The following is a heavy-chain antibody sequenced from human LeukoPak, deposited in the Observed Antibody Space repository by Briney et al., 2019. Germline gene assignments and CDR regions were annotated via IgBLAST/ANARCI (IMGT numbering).Heavy chain of an antibody. J-gene: IGHJ4*02. CDR2: IYYSGST. Sequence: KPSETLSLTCTVSGGSISSYYWSWIRQPPGKGLEWIGYIYYSGSTNYNPSLKSRVTISVDTSENQFSLKLSSVTAADTAVYYCAREGDSDYGDYPYYFDYWGQGTLVTVSS. CDR1: GGSISSYY. V-gene: IGHV4-59*01. D-gene: IGHD4-17*01. CDR3: AREGDSDYGDYPYYFDY.